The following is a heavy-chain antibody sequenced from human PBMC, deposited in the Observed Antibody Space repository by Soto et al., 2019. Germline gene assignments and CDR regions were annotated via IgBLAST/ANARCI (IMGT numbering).Heavy chain of an antibody. CDR1: GGSLSSYY. CDR2: IYYSGST. CDR3: ARVLCSSTSCYGSRWFGP. D-gene: IGHD2-2*01. Sequence: SETLSLTCSVLGGSLSSYYWSWIRQPPGKGLEWIGYIYYSGSTNYNPSLKSRVTISVDTSKNQFSLKLSSVTAADTAVYYCARVLCSSTSCYGSRWFGPWGQGTLVTVS. J-gene: IGHJ5*02. V-gene: IGHV4-59*01.